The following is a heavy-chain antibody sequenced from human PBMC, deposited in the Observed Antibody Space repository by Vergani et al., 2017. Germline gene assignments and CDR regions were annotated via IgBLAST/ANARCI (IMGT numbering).Heavy chain of an antibody. J-gene: IGHJ5*02. CDR3: ARHSTVEWLVKLGWIDP. V-gene: IGHV3-30*03. CDR2: ISYDGTQK. Sequence: QVHLVESGGGVVQPGRSLRLSCVVSGFTSSYYGMHWVRQAPGKGLEWVAVISYDGTQKYYADSVKGRFTISRDNSKSTLYLQMNSLRTEDTAVYFCARHSTVEWLVKLGWIDPWGQGILVTVSS. D-gene: IGHD6-19*01. CDR1: GFTSSYYG.